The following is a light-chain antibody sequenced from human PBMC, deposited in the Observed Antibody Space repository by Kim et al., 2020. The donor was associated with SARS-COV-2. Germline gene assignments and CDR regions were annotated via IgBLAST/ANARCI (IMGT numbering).Light chain of an antibody. CDR1: KLGEKY. CDR3: QAWDTTSWV. V-gene: IGLV3-1*01. CDR2: EDT. Sequence: SVSPGQTAKMTCSGDKLGEKYVCWYQQKPGQSPVLVIHEDTKRPSGIPERFSADNSGNTATLTISGTQAMDEADYYCQAWDTTSWVFGGGTKLTVL. J-gene: IGLJ3*02.